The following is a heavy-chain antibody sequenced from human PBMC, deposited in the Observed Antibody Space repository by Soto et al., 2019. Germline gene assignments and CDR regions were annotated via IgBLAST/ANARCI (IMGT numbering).Heavy chain of an antibody. CDR2: IFFRGNT. CDR3: AIDTSGGMLDF. Sequence: QVQLQESGPGLLKPSQTLSLTCTVSGGSILSGGHYWTWIRQHPGKGLEWIGRIFFRGNTHYNPALQTRLTFSRDTAKHQFFLKLTAVTAADTTIHYCAIDTSGGMLDFWGPGTLVTASS. V-gene: IGHV4-31*03. J-gene: IGHJ4*02. CDR1: GGSILSGGHY. D-gene: IGHD2-15*01.